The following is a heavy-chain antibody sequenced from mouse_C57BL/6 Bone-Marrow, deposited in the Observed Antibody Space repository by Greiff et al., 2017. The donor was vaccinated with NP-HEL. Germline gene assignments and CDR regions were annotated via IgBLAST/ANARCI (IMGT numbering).Heavy chain of an antibody. CDR2: ISRGGSYT. CDR1: GFTFSSYG. D-gene: IGHD2-4*01. V-gene: IGHV5-6*01. Sequence: EVKVVESGGDLVKPGGSLKLSCAASGFTFSSYGMSWVRQTPDKRLEWVATISRGGSYTYYTDSVKGRSTFSRDNAKNTLYLQMSGLKSEDTAMYYCASPYDYDVAWFAYWGQGTLVTVSA. CDR3: ASPYDYDVAWFAY. J-gene: IGHJ3*01.